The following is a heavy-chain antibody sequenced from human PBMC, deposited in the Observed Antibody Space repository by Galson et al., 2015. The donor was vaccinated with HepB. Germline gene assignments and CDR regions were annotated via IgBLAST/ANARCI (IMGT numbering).Heavy chain of an antibody. Sequence: ETLSLTCTVSGGSISSSSYYWGWIRQPPGKGLEWIGSIYYSGSTYYNPSLKSRVTISVDTSKNQFSLKLSSVTAADTAVYYCARRNRLRYLPGVIDYWGQGTLVTVSS. CDR1: GGSISSSSYY. J-gene: IGHJ4*02. CDR3: ARRNRLRYLPGVIDY. V-gene: IGHV4-39*01. D-gene: IGHD3-9*01. CDR2: IYYSGST.